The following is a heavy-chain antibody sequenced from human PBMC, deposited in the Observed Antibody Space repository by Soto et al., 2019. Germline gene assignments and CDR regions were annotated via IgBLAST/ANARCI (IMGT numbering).Heavy chain of an antibody. CDR3: GRCRTDSYAMDV. Sequence: ASVKVSCKASGYSFTSYGIAWVRQVPGQGPEWMGWISPYNGGTNYAQNVQGRVVMTTDISTNTVYLELRSLRSDDTAMYYCGRCRTDSYAMDVWGQGTTVTVSS. J-gene: IGHJ6*02. V-gene: IGHV1-18*01. CDR1: GYSFTSYG. D-gene: IGHD1-1*01. CDR2: ISPYNGGT.